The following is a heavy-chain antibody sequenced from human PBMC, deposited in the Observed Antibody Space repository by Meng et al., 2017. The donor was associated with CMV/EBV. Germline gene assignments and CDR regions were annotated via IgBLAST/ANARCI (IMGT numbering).Heavy chain of an antibody. D-gene: IGHD3-3*01. CDR1: GGSVSSGSYY. Sequence: SETLSLTCTVSGGSVSSGSYYWSWIRQPPGKGLEWIGYIYYSGSTNYNPSLKSRVTISVDTSKNQFSRKLSSVTAADTAVYYCAREGSDSIFGVASHLNWFDPWGQGTLVTVSS. V-gene: IGHV4-61*01. J-gene: IGHJ5*02. CDR2: IYYSGST. CDR3: AREGSDSIFGVASHLNWFDP.